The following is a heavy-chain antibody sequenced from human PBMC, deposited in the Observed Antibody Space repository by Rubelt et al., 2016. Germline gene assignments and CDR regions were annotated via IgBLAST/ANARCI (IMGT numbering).Heavy chain of an antibody. Sequence: QVQLVQSGAEVKKPGASVKVSCKASGYTFTSYGISWVRQAPGQGLEWMGWISAYNGNTNYAQKRQGRVTMTTDTSTSTAYMERRSLRSDDTAVYYCARSPRYDFEDNWFDPWGQGTLVTVSS. D-gene: IGHD3-3*01. V-gene: IGHV1-18*01. CDR1: GYTFTSYG. CDR3: ARSPRYDFEDNWFDP. J-gene: IGHJ5*02. CDR2: ISAYNGNT.